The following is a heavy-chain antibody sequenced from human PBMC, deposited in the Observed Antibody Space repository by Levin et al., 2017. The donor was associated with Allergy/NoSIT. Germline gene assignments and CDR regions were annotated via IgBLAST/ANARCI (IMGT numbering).Heavy chain of an antibody. J-gene: IGHJ4*02. CDR2: ISWDGGKT. D-gene: IGHD3-10*01. V-gene: IGHV3-43*01. CDR1: GFTFDYYT. CDR3: AKDFGELFGYFDH. Sequence: QPGGSLRLSCAASGFTFDYYTMHWVRQAPGKGLEWVSLISWDGGKTYYADSVRGRFTISRDNSKNSLYLQMNSLKTEDTAFYYCAKDFGELFGYFDHWGQGTLVTVSS.